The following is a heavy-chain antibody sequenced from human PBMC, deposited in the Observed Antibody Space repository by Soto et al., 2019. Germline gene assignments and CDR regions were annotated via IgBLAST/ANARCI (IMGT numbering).Heavy chain of an antibody. CDR1: GFTFSSYS. CDR3: ARRQVAGAAFDY. D-gene: IGHD6-19*01. V-gene: IGHV3-21*01. J-gene: IGHJ4*02. CDR2: ISGSSSYI. Sequence: PGGSLRLSCVASGFTFSSYSMNWVRQAPGKGLEWVSTISGSSSYIYYADSMKGRFTISRDNAKNSLYLQMDSLRVEDTAAYYCARRQVAGAAFDYWGQGTLVTVSS.